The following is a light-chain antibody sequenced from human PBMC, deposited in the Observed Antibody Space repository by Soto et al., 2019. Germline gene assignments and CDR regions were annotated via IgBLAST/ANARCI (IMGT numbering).Light chain of an antibody. V-gene: IGKV3-20*01. Sequence: EIVLTQSPGTLSLSPGERATLSCRASQSVSSGYLAWYQHKPGQAPRLLIYDASSRATGIPDRFSGSGSGTDFTLTISRLEPEVFAVYYCQQYGSSPAFGGGTKVEIK. J-gene: IGKJ4*01. CDR3: QQYGSSPA. CDR2: DAS. CDR1: QSVSSGY.